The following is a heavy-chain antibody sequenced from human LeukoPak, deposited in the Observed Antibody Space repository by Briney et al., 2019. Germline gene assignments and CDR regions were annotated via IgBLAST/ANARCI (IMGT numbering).Heavy chain of an antibody. D-gene: IGHD3-3*01. Sequence: GASVTVSCKASGYTFTSYHIHWVRQAPGQGPEWMGIINPSDGSTSYPQKFQGRVTMTRDTSTSTVYMELSSLRSEDTAVYYCALEAPGSCYFDYWGQGTLVTVSS. CDR1: GYTFTSYH. CDR2: INPSDGST. CDR3: ALEAPGSCYFDY. J-gene: IGHJ4*02. V-gene: IGHV1-46*03.